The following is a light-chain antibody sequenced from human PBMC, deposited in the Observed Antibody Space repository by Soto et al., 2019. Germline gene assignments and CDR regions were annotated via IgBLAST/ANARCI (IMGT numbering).Light chain of an antibody. CDR3: QHYGSSPLT. Sequence: EIVLTQSPGTLSLSPGERATLSCRASQSVSSSHLAWYQQKPGQAPRLLIYGASSRATGIPDRFSGSGSGTDFTLTISRLEPEDFAVYYCQHYGSSPLTFGGGTKVDIK. CDR1: QSVSSSH. J-gene: IGKJ4*01. CDR2: GAS. V-gene: IGKV3-20*01.